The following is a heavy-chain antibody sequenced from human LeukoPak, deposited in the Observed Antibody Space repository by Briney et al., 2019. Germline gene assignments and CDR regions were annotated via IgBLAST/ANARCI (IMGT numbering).Heavy chain of an antibody. V-gene: IGHV3-7*01. CDR3: ARASDYYDSSGFDY. J-gene: IGHJ4*02. Sequence: GGSLRLSCAASGFTFSSYWMSWVRQAPGKGLEWVANIKQDGSEKYYVDSVKGRFTISRDNAKNSLYLQMNSLRAEDTAVYYCARASDYYDSSGFDYWGQGTLVTVSS. CDR2: IKQDGSEK. D-gene: IGHD3-22*01. CDR1: GFTFSSYW.